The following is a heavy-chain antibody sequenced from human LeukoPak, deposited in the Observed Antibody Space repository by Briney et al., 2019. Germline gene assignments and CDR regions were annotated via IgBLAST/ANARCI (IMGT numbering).Heavy chain of an antibody. D-gene: IGHD2-15*01. J-gene: IGHJ5*02. Sequence: SGALSLPCTVSGGSINSGTYYLGWVRRPPGEGLGWIGSIYHSGSTNYNPSLKSRVTISVDTSKNQFSLKLSSVTAADTAVYYCARAGSSGWFDPWGQGTLVIVSS. CDR1: GGSINSGTYY. V-gene: IGHV4-39*07. CDR3: ARAGSSGWFDP. CDR2: IYHSGST.